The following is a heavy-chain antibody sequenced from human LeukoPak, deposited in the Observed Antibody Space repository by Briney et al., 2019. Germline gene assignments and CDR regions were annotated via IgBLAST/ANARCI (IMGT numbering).Heavy chain of an antibody. CDR3: AEDRGRGYSYGYRSGNMDV. J-gene: IGHJ6*03. D-gene: IGHD5-18*01. CDR2: ISPSGDIT. CDR1: GFTFSNHG. V-gene: IGHV3-23*01. Sequence: GGSLRLSCAASGFTFSNHGMNWVRQAPGKGLEWVSGISPSGDITYYADSVKGRFTISRDNSKNTLYLQMNSLRAEDTAVYYCAEDRGRGYSYGYRSGNMDVWGKGTTVTISS.